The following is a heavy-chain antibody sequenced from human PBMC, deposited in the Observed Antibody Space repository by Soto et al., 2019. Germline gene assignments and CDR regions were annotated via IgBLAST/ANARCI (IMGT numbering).Heavy chain of an antibody. D-gene: IGHD2-2*01. Sequence: GSLRLSCAASGFTFSNAWMSWVRQAPGKGLEWVGRIKSKTDGGTTDYAAPVKGRFTISRDDSKNTLYLQMNSLKTEDTAVYYCTTYLSIVVVPAAIAWGDEEDWFDPWGQGTLVTVSS. CDR2: IKSKTDGGTT. CDR3: TTYLSIVVVPAAIAWGDEEDWFDP. V-gene: IGHV3-15*01. J-gene: IGHJ5*02. CDR1: GFTFSNAW.